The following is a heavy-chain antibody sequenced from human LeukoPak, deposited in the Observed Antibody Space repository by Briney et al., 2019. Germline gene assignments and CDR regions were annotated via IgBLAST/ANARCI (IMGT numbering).Heavy chain of an antibody. CDR1: GYTFTGYY. V-gene: IGHV1-2*02. CDR2: INPNSGGT. CDR3: ARGAPEKPYYDFWSGSNNWFDP. D-gene: IGHD3-3*01. Sequence: AASVKVSCKASGYTFTGYYMHWVRQAPGQGLEWMGWINPNSGGTNYAQKFQGRVTITRNTSISTAYMELSSLRSEDTAVYYCARGAPEKPYYDFWSGSNNWFDPWGQGTLVTVSS. J-gene: IGHJ5*02.